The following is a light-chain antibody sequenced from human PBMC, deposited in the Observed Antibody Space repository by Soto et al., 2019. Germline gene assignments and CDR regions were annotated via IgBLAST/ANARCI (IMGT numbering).Light chain of an antibody. CDR2: GAS. CDR3: QQYNNWPRT. CDR1: QSVSSN. J-gene: IGKJ1*01. Sequence: EIVMPQSPATLSVSPGERATLSCRASQSVSSNLAWYQQKPGHAPRLLISGASTRATGIPARFSGSGSGTEFTLTISSLQSEDFAVYYCQQYNNWPRTFGQGTKVDI. V-gene: IGKV3-15*01.